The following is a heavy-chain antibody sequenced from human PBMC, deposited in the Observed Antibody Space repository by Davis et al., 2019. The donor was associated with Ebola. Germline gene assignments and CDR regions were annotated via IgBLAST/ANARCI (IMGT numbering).Heavy chain of an antibody. CDR2: IYPGDSES. Sequence: GESLKISCQGSGYIFTSYWIGWVRQMPGKGLEWMGIIYPGDSESRYSPSFQGQVTISADKSISTAYLQWSSLKASDTAIYYCARGLPTHYYYYMDVWGKGTTVTVSS. V-gene: IGHV5-51*01. CDR1: GYIFTSYW. CDR3: ARGLPTHYYYYMDV. J-gene: IGHJ6*03. D-gene: IGHD4-11*01.